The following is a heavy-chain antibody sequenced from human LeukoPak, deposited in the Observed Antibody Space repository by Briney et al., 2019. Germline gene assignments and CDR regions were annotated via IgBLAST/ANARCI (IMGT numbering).Heavy chain of an antibody. Sequence: GGSLRLSCVDSGFTFTNAWMSWVHQAPGKGLEWVGRIKRKSDGGTADYAAPVKGRFTISRDDSKNTLYLQMNSLKTEDTAVYYCTSGAMLVSWGQGTLVTVSS. D-gene: IGHD3-22*01. CDR3: TSGAMLVS. V-gene: IGHV3-15*01. CDR2: IKRKSDGGTA. J-gene: IGHJ5*02. CDR1: GFTFTNAW.